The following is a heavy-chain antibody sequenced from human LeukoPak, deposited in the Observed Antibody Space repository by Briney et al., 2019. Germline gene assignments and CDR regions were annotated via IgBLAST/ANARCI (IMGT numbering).Heavy chain of an antibody. CDR2: ISGSGGGT. J-gene: IGHJ4*02. Sequence: GGSLRLSCAVSGXSFSTYGASWVRQAPGKGLEWVSGISGSGGGTYYADSVKGRFTISRDNSRNTLYLQMNSLRAEDTAVYYCAKGRISPDDWGQGTLVTVSS. CDR1: GXSFSTYG. V-gene: IGHV3-23*01. D-gene: IGHD1-14*01. CDR3: AKGRISPDD.